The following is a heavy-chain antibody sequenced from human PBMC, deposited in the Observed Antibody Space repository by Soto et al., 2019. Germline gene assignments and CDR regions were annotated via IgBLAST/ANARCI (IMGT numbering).Heavy chain of an antibody. V-gene: IGHV3-9*01. CDR2: ISWEGGSI. Sequence: GGSLRLSCAASGFNFDDYAMHWVRRVPGKGLEWVSGISWEGGSIGYADSVKGRFTISRNNAKNSLYLEMNSLRSEDTAFYYCAKDHDEDFGYDLDYFNYWGQGTLVTVSS. J-gene: IGHJ4*02. CDR1: GFNFDDYA. D-gene: IGHD5-12*01. CDR3: AKDHDEDFGYDLDYFNY.